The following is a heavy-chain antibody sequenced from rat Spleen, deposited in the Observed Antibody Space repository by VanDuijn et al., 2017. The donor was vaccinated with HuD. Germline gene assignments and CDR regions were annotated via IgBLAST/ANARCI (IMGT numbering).Heavy chain of an antibody. CDR1: GFSLTSYG. D-gene: IGHD4-4*01. CDR2: IWGDGST. Sequence: QVQMKETGPGLVQTTQTLSVTCTVSGFSLTSYGVHWVRQAPGKGLEWMGIIWGDGSTNYNSALKSRLSISRDTSKSQVFLTMNSLQTDDTAVYYCAEIGGWAYWGQGVMVTVSS. J-gene: IGHJ2*01. CDR3: AEIGGWAY. V-gene: IGHV2-77*01.